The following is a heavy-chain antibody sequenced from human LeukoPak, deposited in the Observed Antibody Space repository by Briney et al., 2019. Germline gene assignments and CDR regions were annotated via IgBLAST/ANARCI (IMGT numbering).Heavy chain of an antibody. J-gene: IGHJ3*01. D-gene: IGHD3-22*01. CDR1: GYTFTDYY. CDR3: ARRLYYYDTSGYYSDALDL. CDR2: INPHSGVT. V-gene: IGHV1-2*02. Sequence: SVKVSCKASGYTFTDYYLHWVRQAPGQGLEWMGWINPHSGVTDYAQRFQGRVAMTRDTSIGTAYMELSRLRSDDTAIYYCARRLYYYDTSGYYSDALDLWGQGTMVTVSS.